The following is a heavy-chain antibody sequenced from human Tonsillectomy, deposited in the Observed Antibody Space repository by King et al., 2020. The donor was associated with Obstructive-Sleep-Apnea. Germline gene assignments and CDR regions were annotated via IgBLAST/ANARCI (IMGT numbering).Heavy chain of an antibody. Sequence: VQLQQWGAGLLKPSETLSLTCAVFGGSFSDYYWSWIRQPPGKGLEWIGEVNHSGSTNYNPSLKSRVTISVDTAKNQFSLNLNSVTAADTAVYYCARGSGAAAVNWFDPWRQGTLVTVSS. CDR2: VNHSGST. J-gene: IGHJ5*02. V-gene: IGHV4-34*01. CDR1: GGSFSDYY. CDR3: ARGSGAAAVNWFDP. D-gene: IGHD6-13*01.